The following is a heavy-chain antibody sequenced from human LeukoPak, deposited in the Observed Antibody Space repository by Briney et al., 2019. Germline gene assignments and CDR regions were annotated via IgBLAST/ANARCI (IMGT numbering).Heavy chain of an antibody. Sequence: PSETLSLTCTVSGGSISSTTYYRGWIRQPPGKGLEWIGSMHYSGSTYYNPSLNSRVTISLDTSKNLFSLRLSSVTAADTAVYYCTGDYGDYVIGHWGQGTLVTVSS. CDR1: GGSISSTTYY. V-gene: IGHV4-39*01. J-gene: IGHJ4*02. CDR2: MHYSGST. D-gene: IGHD4-17*01. CDR3: TGDYGDYVIGH.